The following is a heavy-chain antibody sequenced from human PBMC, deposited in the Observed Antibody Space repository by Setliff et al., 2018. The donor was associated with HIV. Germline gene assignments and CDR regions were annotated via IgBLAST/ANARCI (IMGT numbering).Heavy chain of an antibody. V-gene: IGHV1-46*01. Sequence: ASVKVSCKASGYTFTSYYMHWVRQAPGQGLEWMGIINPSGGSTTYAQKFQGRVTMTRDTSIATAYMELRGLTSDDTAIYYCARDSLYLYSSSFPYYYYMDVWGKGTTVTVSS. CDR1: GYTFTSYY. CDR3: ARDSLYLYSSSFPYYYYMDV. J-gene: IGHJ6*03. D-gene: IGHD6-6*01. CDR2: INPSGGST.